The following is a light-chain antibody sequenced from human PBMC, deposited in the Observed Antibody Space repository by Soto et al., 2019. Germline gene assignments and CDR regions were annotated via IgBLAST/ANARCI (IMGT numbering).Light chain of an antibody. Sequence: DILLTQSPGTLSLSPGERATLSCRASQSVSNNYLAWYQQKPGEAPRLLIYGASSRATGIPARLSGSGSGTDFTLTIRSLEPEDFAVYYCQQRSNWATFGQGTRLEIK. V-gene: IGKV3D-20*02. CDR3: QQRSNWAT. J-gene: IGKJ5*01. CDR2: GAS. CDR1: QSVSNNY.